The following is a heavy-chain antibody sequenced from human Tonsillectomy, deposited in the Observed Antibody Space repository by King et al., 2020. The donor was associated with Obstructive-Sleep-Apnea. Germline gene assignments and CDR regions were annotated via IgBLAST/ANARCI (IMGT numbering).Heavy chain of an antibody. CDR3: ARRGVSGYDGFDY. CDR1: GYSFTTYW. D-gene: IGHD5-12*01. J-gene: IGHJ4*02. V-gene: IGHV5-51*01. Sequence: QLVQSGAEVKKPGESLKISCKGSGYSFTTYWIAWVRQVPGKGLEWMGINYPGDSDTRYRPSFHGQVTISADKSITTAYLQGSSLKASDTAMYYCARRGVSGYDGFDYWGQGTLVTVSS. CDR2: NYPGDSDT.